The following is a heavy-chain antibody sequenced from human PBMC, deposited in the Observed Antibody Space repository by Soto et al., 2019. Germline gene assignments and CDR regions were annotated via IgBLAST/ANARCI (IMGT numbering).Heavy chain of an antibody. CDR3: ATEGGLEL. CDR1: GFTFSSYA. J-gene: IGHJ2*01. D-gene: IGHD3-16*01. V-gene: IGHV3-7*01. Sequence: GGSLRLSCAASGFTFSSYAMHWVRQAPGKGLEWVANINEDGSEKYYVDSVKGRFTISRDNAKNSLYLQMNSLNTEDTALYYGATEGGLELWARGTPVTVSA. CDR2: INEDGSEK.